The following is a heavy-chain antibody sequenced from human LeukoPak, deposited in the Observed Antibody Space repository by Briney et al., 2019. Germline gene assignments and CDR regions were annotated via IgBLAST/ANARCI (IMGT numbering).Heavy chain of an antibody. Sequence: GASVKVSCKASGYTFTSYGISWVRQAPGQGPEWMGWISAYNGNTNYAQKFQGRVTMTTDTSTSTAYMELRSLRSDDTAVYYCARGMTTVTTPWFDPWGQGTLVTVSS. CDR1: GYTFTSYG. V-gene: IGHV1-18*01. J-gene: IGHJ5*02. D-gene: IGHD4-11*01. CDR2: ISAYNGNT. CDR3: ARGMTTVTTPWFDP.